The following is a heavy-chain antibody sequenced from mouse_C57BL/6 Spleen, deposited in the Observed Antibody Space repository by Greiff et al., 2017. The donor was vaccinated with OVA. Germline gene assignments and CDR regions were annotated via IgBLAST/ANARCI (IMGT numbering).Heavy chain of an antibody. CDR1: GFTFSDYG. J-gene: IGHJ4*01. CDR2: ISSGSSTI. D-gene: IGHD4-1*01. Sequence: EVQVVESGGGLVKPGGSLKLSCAASGFTFSDYGMHWVRQAPEKGLEWVAYISSGSSTIYYADTVKGRFTISRDNAKNTLFLQMTSLRSEDTAMYYCARENWSYAMDYWGQGTSVTVSS. V-gene: IGHV5-17*01. CDR3: ARENWSYAMDY.